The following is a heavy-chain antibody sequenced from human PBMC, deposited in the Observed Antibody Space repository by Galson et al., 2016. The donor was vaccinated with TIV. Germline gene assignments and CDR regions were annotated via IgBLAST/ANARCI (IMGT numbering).Heavy chain of an antibody. V-gene: IGHV3-11*05. CDR3: ARGSLDL. CDR1: GFTFSDYW. CDR2: ISSTGFLT. J-gene: IGHJ5*02. Sequence: SLRLSCAASGFTFSDYWMHWVRQAPGKGLQWVSYISSTGFLTNYADSVKGRFTVSRDNAKDSVFLQMNSLRAEDTAVYYCARGSLDLWGQGTLVTVSS.